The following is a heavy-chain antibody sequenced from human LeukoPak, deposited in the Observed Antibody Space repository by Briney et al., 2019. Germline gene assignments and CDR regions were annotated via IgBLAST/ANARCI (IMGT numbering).Heavy chain of an antibody. Sequence: GGSLRLSCAASGFTFNSYSMNWVRQAPGNGLEWVSYISSSSTMSYADSVKGRFTISRDNAKNSLYLQMNSLRDEDTAVYYCARILSGSGSYGAFDIWGQGTMVTVSS. V-gene: IGHV3-48*02. J-gene: IGHJ3*02. CDR1: GFTFNSYS. CDR3: ARILSGSGSYGAFDI. D-gene: IGHD1-26*01. CDR2: ISSSSTM.